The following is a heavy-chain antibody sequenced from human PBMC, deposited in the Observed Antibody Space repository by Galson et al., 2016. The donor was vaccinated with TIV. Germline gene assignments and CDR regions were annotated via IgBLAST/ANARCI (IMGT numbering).Heavy chain of an antibody. Sequence: SVKVSCKASGYTFTNYYVHWVRQATGQGLEWMGIVNAMGGTVFYAQEFQGRVTITTDQFTSTVYLELSSLRSGDTAVYFCARDIPCGGSCYFFDYWGQGTLVTVSS. CDR3: ARDIPCGGSCYFFDY. CDR1: GYTFTNYY. V-gene: IGHV1-46*01. CDR2: VNAMGGTV. J-gene: IGHJ4*02. D-gene: IGHD2-15*01.